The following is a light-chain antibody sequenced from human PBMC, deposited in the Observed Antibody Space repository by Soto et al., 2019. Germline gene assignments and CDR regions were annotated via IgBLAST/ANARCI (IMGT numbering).Light chain of an antibody. CDR2: VNSDGSH. Sequence: VLTQSPSASASLGASVKLTCTLSSGHRTYAIAGHQQQPEKGPRFLMQVNSDGSHRKGDGIPDRFSGSSSGAERYLTISSLQSEDEADYYCQTWGTGIHVVFGGGTKLTVL. CDR3: QTWGTGIHVV. CDR1: SGHRTYA. J-gene: IGLJ2*01. V-gene: IGLV4-69*01.